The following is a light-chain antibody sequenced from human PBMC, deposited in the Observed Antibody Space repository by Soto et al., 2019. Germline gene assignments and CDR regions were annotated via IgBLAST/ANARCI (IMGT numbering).Light chain of an antibody. J-gene: IGLJ3*02. CDR1: SSYVGGYNY. Sequence: QSVLTQPASVSGSPGQSIIISCTGTSSYVGGYNYVSWYQQHPGKAPKLMIFEVNNRPSGVSNRFSGSKSGNTASLTISGLQAEDEADYYCSSYTSSSTLRVFGGGTKLTVL. CDR3: SSYTSSSTLRV. CDR2: EVN. V-gene: IGLV2-14*01.